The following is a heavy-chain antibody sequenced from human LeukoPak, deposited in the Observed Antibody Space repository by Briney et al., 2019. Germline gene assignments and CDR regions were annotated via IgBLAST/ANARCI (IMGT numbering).Heavy chain of an antibody. V-gene: IGHV4-39*01. D-gene: IGHD7-27*01. CDR2: IYYSGST. J-gene: IGHJ4*02. CDR3: ARQQANWGSDY. Sequence: SETLSLTCTVSGGSISRGTYYWGWIRQPPGKGLEWIGSIYYSGSTYYNPSLKSRVTLSVDTSKNQFSLKLSSLTAADTAVYYCARQQANWGSDYWGQGTLVTVSS. CDR1: GGSISRGTYY.